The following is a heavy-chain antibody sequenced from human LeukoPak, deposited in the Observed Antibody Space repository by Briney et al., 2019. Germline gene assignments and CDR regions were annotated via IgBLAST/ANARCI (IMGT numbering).Heavy chain of an antibody. CDR3: AKDSAGYCSGGSCYSFVY. V-gene: IGHV3-30*18. CDR1: GFTFSSYA. CDR2: ISYDGSDK. J-gene: IGHJ4*02. D-gene: IGHD2-15*01. Sequence: GGSLRLSCAASGFTFSSYAMHWVRQAPGKGLKWVAVISYDGSDKYYADSVKGRFTISRDNSKNTLYLQMNSLRAEDTAVYYCAKDSAGYCSGGSCYSFVYWGQGSLVTVSS.